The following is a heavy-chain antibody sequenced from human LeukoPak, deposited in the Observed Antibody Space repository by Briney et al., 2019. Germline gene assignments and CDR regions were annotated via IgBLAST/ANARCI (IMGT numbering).Heavy chain of an antibody. CDR1: GFTFDDYA. CDR3: ARDSGSFDI. Sequence: PGGSLRLSCAASGFTFDDYAMHWVRQAPGKGLEWVSLISGDGGSTYYADSVKGRFTISRDNGKNSLYLQMNSLRAEDTAVYYCARDSGSFDIWGQGTMVTVSS. CDR2: ISGDGGST. J-gene: IGHJ3*02. D-gene: IGHD1-26*01. V-gene: IGHV3-43*02.